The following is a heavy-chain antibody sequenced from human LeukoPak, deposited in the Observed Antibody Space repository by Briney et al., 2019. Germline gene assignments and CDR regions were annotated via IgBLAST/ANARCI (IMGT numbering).Heavy chain of an antibody. CDR3: ARGDGSGSGRWFDP. V-gene: IGHV4-59*12. D-gene: IGHD3-10*01. CDR2: IYYSGST. J-gene: IGHJ5*02. CDR1: GGSISSYC. Sequence: SETLSLTCTVSGGSISSYCWSWIRQPPGKGLEWIGYIYYSGSTNYNPSLKSRVTISVDRSKNQFSLNLNFVTAADTALYYCARGDGSGSGRWFDPWGQGTLNTVSS.